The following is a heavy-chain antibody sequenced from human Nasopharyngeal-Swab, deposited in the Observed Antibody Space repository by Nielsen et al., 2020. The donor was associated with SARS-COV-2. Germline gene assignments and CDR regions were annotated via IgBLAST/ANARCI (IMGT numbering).Heavy chain of an antibody. CDR2: ISYDGSNK. CDR1: GFTFSSYG. Sequence: GESLKISCAASGFTFSSYGMHWVRQAPGKGLEWVAVISYDGSNKYYADSVKGRFTISRDNAKNSLYLQMNSLRDEDTAVYYCARDGYRSSWYAFDIWGQGTMVTVSS. V-gene: IGHV3-30*03. CDR3: ARDGYRSSWYAFDI. D-gene: IGHD6-6*01. J-gene: IGHJ3*02.